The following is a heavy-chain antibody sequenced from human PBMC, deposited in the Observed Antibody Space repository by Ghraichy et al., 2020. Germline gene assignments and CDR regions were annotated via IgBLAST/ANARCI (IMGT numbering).Heavy chain of an antibody. V-gene: IGHV3-7*03. CDR1: GFSFSTSW. Sequence: GGSLRLSCAASGFSFSTSWMSWVRQAPGRGLEWVADMGQDGSEKEYVDSVKGRFTISRDNAKNSLYLQMNSLRVEDTAIYYCARNAHWGWEAWGQGTRVTVSS. CDR2: MGQDGSEK. D-gene: IGHD7-27*01. CDR3: ARNAHWGWEA. J-gene: IGHJ5*02.